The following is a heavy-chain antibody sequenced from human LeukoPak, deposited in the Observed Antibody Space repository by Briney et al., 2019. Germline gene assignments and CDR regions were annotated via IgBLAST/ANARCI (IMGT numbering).Heavy chain of an antibody. D-gene: IGHD2-2*01. J-gene: IGHJ4*02. Sequence: GRSLRLSCAASGFTFSSYGMHWVRQAPGKGLEWVAVIWYDGSNKYYADSVKRRFTISRDNSKNTLYLQMNSLRAEDTAVYYCARDCSSTSCYYFDYWGQGTLVTVSS. CDR3: ARDCSSTSCYYFDY. CDR2: IWYDGSNK. CDR1: GFTFSSYG. V-gene: IGHV3-33*01.